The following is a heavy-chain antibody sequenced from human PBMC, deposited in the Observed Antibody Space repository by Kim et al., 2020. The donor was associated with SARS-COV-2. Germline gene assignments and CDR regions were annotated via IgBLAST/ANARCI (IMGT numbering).Heavy chain of an antibody. Sequence: TSYADSGKVRFTISRDTSKNTLFLQMSSLRADDTAIYYCAKTSSTFKFPTWGQGTLVIVSS. J-gene: IGHJ4*02. CDR3: AKTSSTFKFPT. V-gene: IGHV3-23*01. CDR2: T. D-gene: IGHD6-6*01.